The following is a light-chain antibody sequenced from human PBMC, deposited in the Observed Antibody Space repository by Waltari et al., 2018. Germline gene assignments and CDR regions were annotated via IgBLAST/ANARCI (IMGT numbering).Light chain of an antibody. J-gene: IGKJ4*01. CDR3: LQRSNWPLT. Sequence: EIVMTQSPATLSLSPGERATLSCRASQSVTSRLAWYQQKPGQAPRLLIYGASSRATGIPDRFSGSGSGTDFTLTISSLEPEYVAVYYCLQRSNWPLTFGGGTKVEIK. CDR1: QSVTSR. CDR2: GAS. V-gene: IGKV3-15*01.